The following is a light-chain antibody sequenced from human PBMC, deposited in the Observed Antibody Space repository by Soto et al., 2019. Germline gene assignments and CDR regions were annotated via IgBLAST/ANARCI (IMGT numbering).Light chain of an antibody. J-gene: IGKJ1*01. CDR2: GAS. Sequence: DIQMTQSPSSLSASVGDRVTITCRASQGIRIDLGWFQQRPGKAPKRLIYGASSLQSGVPSRFSGSGYGTEFTLTISSLQPDDFATYYCQQYNTYSRTFGQGTKVDIK. CDR3: QQYNTYSRT. V-gene: IGKV1-17*01. CDR1: QGIRID.